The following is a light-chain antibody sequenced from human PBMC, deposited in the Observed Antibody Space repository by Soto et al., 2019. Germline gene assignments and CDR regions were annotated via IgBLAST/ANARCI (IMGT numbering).Light chain of an antibody. V-gene: IGKV3-15*01. J-gene: IGKJ2*01. CDR1: QSVSSN. CDR3: QQYNNWQYT. CDR2: GAS. Sequence: EIVMTQSPATLSVSPGERATLSCMASQSVSSNLAWYQQKPGQAPRLLIYGASTRATGIPARFSGSVSGTEFTLTISSLQSEDFAVYYCQQYNNWQYTFGQGTKLEIK.